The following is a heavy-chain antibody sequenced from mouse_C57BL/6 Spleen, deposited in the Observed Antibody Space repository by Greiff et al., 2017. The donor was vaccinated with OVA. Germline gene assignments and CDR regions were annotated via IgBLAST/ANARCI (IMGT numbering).Heavy chain of an antibody. Sequence: SGPELVKPGASVKIPCKASGYTFTDYYMAWVKQSPGKSLAWIGDIHPNNGGTIYNQKFKGKATLTVDKSSSTAYMEVRSLTSEDTAVYYCARGGVWGTGTTGTGSS. CDR3: ARGGV. V-gene: IGHV1-18*01. CDR2: IHPNNGGT. CDR1: GYTFTDYY. J-gene: IGHJ1*03.